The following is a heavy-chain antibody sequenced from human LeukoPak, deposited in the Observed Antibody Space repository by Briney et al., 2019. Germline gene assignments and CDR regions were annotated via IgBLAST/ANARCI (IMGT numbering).Heavy chain of an antibody. CDR1: GESISGFY. Sequence: PSETLSLTCTVSGESISGFYWTWIRQPPGKGLEWIGYIYYSGSTNYNPSLKSRVTISVDTSKNQFSLKLSSVTAADTAVYYCARDSPGIAAAGSGNWFDPWGQGTLVTVSS. V-gene: IGHV4-59*12. J-gene: IGHJ5*02. CDR3: ARDSPGIAAAGSGNWFDP. D-gene: IGHD6-13*01. CDR2: IYYSGST.